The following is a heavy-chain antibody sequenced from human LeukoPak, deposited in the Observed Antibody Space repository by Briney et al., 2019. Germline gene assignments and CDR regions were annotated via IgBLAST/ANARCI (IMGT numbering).Heavy chain of an antibody. J-gene: IGHJ6*04. CDR1: GFTLSSYE. CDR3: AELGITMIGGV. D-gene: IGHD3-10*02. CDR2: ISSSGSTI. Sequence: GGFLRLSCAASGFTLSSYEMNWVRQAPGKGLEWVSYISSSGSTIYYADSVKGRFTISRDNAKNSLYLQMNSPRAEDTAVYYCAELGITMIGGVWGKGTTVTISS. V-gene: IGHV3-48*03.